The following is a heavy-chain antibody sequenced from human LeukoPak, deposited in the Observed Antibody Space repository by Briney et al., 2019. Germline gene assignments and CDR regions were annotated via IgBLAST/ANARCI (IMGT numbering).Heavy chain of an antibody. Sequence: SGTLSLTCTASGGSFGTYSWSWVRQPPGKGLEWVGHIYYNGHTDYNPSLRSRVTISVHTSKNQFSLKLSSVTAADTAVYYCARDRHWTNDWVFDYWGQGTLVTISS. CDR1: GGSFGTYS. D-gene: IGHD1/OR15-1a*01. V-gene: IGHV4-59*01. J-gene: IGHJ4*02. CDR3: ARDRHWTNDWVFDY. CDR2: IYYNGHT.